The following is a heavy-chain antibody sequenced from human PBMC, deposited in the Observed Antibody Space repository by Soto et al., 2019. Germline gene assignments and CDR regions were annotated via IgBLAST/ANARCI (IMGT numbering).Heavy chain of an antibody. CDR3: ARENWRGGNYYGMDV. D-gene: IGHD1-1*01. Sequence: SETLSLTCTVSGGSISSYYWSWIRQPPGKGLEWIGYIYYSGSTNYNPSLKSRVTISVDTSKNQFSLKLSSVTAADTAVYYCARENWRGGNYYGMDVWGQGTTVTVSS. CDR2: IYYSGST. CDR1: GGSISSYY. J-gene: IGHJ6*02. V-gene: IGHV4-59*01.